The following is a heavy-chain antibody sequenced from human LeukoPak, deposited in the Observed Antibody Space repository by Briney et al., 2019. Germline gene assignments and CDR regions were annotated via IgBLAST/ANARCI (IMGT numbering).Heavy chain of an antibody. J-gene: IGHJ3*02. CDR3: VRDKKWELSNDAFDI. D-gene: IGHD1-26*01. V-gene: IGHV1-18*01. Sequence: ASVKVSCKASGYTFTSYGISWVRQAPGQGLEWMGWISAYNGNTNYAQKLQGRVTMTTDTSTSTAYMELRSLRSDDTAVYYCVRDKKWELSNDAFDIWGQGTMVTVSS. CDR2: ISAYNGNT. CDR1: GYTFTSYG.